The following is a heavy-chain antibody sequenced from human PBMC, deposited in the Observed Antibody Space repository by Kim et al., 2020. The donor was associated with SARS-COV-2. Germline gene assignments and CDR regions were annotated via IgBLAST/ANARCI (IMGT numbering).Heavy chain of an antibody. V-gene: IGHV4-34*01. CDR3: ASSAKYSSSWLRF. J-gene: IGHJ4*02. D-gene: IGHD6-13*01. Sequence: YNPSHQSRVTISVDTSKNQFSLKLGSVTAADTAVYYCASSAKYSSSWLRFWGQGTLVTVSS.